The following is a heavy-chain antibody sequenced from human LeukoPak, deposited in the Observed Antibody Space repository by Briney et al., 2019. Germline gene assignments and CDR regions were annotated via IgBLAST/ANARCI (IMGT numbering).Heavy chain of an antibody. CDR2: ISGSGGST. D-gene: IGHD3-22*01. Sequence: PGGSLRLSCAASGFTFSNYAMSWVRQAPGKGLEWVSTISGSGGSTYYADSVKGRFTISRDNSKNTLYLQMNSLRAEDTAVYYCAKDGHSSGYSLDYWGQGTLVTVSS. V-gene: IGHV3-23*01. CDR3: AKDGHSSGYSLDY. J-gene: IGHJ4*02. CDR1: GFTFSNYA.